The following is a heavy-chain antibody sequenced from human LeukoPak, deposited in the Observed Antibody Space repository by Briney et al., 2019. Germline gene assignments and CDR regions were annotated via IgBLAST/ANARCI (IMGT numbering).Heavy chain of an antibody. CDR3: ARDGGEYYDYVWGSYCQYYFDY. J-gene: IGHJ4*02. CDR2: ISYDGSNK. Sequence: GGSLRLSCAASGFTFSSYGMHWVRQAPGKGLEWVAVISYDGSNKYYADSVKGRFTISRDNSKNTLYLQMNSLRAEDTAVYYCARDGGEYYDYVWGSYCQYYFDYWGQGTLVTVSS. D-gene: IGHD3-16*01. CDR1: GFTFSSYG. V-gene: IGHV3-30*03.